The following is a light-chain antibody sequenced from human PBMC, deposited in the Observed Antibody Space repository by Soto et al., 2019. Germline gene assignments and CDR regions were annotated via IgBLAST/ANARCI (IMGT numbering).Light chain of an antibody. J-gene: IGKJ3*01. V-gene: IGKV3-15*01. CDR2: GAS. CDR3: QQYNNWPPFT. Sequence: IVMTQSPSTLSVSTGERATISCRASQSVSSNLAWYQQKPGQAPRLLIYGASTRATGIPARFSGSGSGTEFTLTISSLQSEDFAVYYCQQYNNWPPFTFGPGTKVDIK. CDR1: QSVSSN.